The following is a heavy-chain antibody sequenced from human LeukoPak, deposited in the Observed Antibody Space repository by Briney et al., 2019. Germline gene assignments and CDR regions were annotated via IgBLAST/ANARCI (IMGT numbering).Heavy chain of an antibody. CDR3: ARVEAYCSRTSYFDH. Sequence: GASVKVSCKASGYTFTNYGISWVRQAPGQGLEWMGWISGYSGNTEYAQHLQGRVTMTTDTSTSTAYMELRSLRSDDTALYYCARVEAYCSRTSYFDHWGLGTLVTVSS. CDR2: ISGYSGNT. CDR1: GYTFTNYG. V-gene: IGHV1-18*01. J-gene: IGHJ4*02. D-gene: IGHD2-2*01.